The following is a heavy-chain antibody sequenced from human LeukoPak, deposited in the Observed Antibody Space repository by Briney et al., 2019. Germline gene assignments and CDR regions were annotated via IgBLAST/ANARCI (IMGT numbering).Heavy chain of an antibody. CDR3: ARDRGVSDYGGNIDF. J-gene: IGHJ4*02. Sequence: PGGSLRLSCTASGFTFNNYSMNWVRQAPGKGLEWVSYVSSSSRTIYYADSVKGRFTISRDNAKNSLYLQMNSLRAEDTAVYYCARDRGVSDYGGNIDFWGQGTLVTVSS. CDR1: GFTFNNYS. CDR2: VSSSSRTI. V-gene: IGHV3-48*04. D-gene: IGHD4-23*01.